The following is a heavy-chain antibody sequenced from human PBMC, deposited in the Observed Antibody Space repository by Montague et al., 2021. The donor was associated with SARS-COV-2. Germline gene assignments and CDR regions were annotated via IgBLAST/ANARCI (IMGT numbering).Heavy chain of an antibody. Sequence: SETLSLTCTVSGGSITNNIDYWAWIRQPPGKGLEWIGSIYYTENTYYNPSLKSRVTISVVTSKNHFTLKLSSVTAAETAVYYCARLKRYFDSSGSPSAFDFWGQGTKVTVSS. V-gene: IGHV4-39*02. CDR1: GGSITNNIDY. J-gene: IGHJ3*01. CDR2: IYYTENT. CDR3: ARLKRYFDSSGSPSAFDF. D-gene: IGHD3-22*01.